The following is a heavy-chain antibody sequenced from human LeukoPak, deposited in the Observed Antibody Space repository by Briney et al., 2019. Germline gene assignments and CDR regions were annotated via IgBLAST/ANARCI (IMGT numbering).Heavy chain of an antibody. D-gene: IGHD5-24*01. V-gene: IGHV3-74*01. CDR2: INSDGSST. J-gene: IGHJ4*02. CDR1: GFTFSSYW. Sequence: GGSLRLSCATSGFTFSSYWMHWVRQAPGKGLVWVSRINSDGSSTSYADSVKGRFTISRDDAKNTLYLQMNSLRAEDTAVYYCARVREMATSYLDYWGQGTLVTVSS. CDR3: ARVREMATSYLDY.